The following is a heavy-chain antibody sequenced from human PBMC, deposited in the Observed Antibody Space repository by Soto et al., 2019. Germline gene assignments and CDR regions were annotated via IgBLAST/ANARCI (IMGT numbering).Heavy chain of an antibody. CDR3: AKAYVLRFLEWKFWDQNWFDP. V-gene: IGHV3-23*01. CDR2: ISGSGGST. D-gene: IGHD3-3*01. Sequence: PGGSLRLSCAAYGFTFSSYAMSWVRQAPGKGLEWVSAISGSGGSTYYADSVKGRFTISRDNSKNTLYLQMNSLRAEDTAVYYCAKAYVLRFLEWKFWDQNWFDPWGQGTLVTVSS. CDR1: GFTFSSYA. J-gene: IGHJ5*02.